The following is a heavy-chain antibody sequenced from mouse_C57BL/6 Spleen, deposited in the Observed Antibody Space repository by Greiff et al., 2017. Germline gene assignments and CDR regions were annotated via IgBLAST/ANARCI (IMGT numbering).Heavy chain of an antibody. D-gene: IGHD1-1*01. CDR1: GYTFTSYW. CDR2: IDPSDSYT. J-gene: IGHJ2*01. V-gene: IGHV1-69*01. CDR3: ARGGTTGYFDY. Sequence: VQLQQPGAELVMPGASVKLSCKASGYTFTSYWMHWVKQRPGQGLEWIGEIDPSDSYTNYNQKFKGKSTLTVDKSSSTVYLELSRLTSDDSAVYYCARGGTTGYFDYWGQGTTLTVSS.